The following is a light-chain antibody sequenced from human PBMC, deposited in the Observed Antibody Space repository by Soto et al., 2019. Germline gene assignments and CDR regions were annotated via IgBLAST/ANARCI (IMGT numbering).Light chain of an antibody. Sequence: EIVMTQSPATLSVSPGERATLSCRASQSVSSNLAWYQQKPGQAPRLLIYGASTRAIGIPARFSGSGSGTEFTLTISSLQSEDFAVYYCQQYNSWTPYTFGQGTKLEIK. CDR2: GAS. CDR3: QQYNSWTPYT. J-gene: IGKJ2*01. V-gene: IGKV3-15*01. CDR1: QSVSSN.